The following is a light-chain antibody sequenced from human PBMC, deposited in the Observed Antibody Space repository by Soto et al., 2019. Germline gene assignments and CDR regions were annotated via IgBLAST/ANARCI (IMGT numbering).Light chain of an antibody. CDR1: QSIGSW. V-gene: IGKV1-5*03. Sequence: DIQMTQSPSTLPASVGDRVTVACRASQSIGSWLAWYQQKPGHAPKLLIYKATTLESDVPSRLSGSGSGTEFTLTIASLQPDDFATYYCQQYADYSSFGQGTRVE. CDR2: KAT. J-gene: IGKJ1*01. CDR3: QQYADYSS.